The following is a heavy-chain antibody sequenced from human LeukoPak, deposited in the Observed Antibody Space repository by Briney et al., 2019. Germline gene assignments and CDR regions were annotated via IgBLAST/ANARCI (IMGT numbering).Heavy chain of an antibody. J-gene: IGHJ3*02. CDR1: GGSISSGGYS. CDR3: ARAPASIPDYAIHPAVSWESRYADAFDI. CDR2: IYHSGST. D-gene: IGHD3-16*01. V-gene: IGHV4-30-2*01. Sequence: PSETLSLTCTVSGGSISSGGYSWSWIRQPPGKGLEWIGYIYHSGSTYYNPSLKSRVTISVDRSKSQFSLQLSSVTAADTAVYYCARAPASIPDYAIHPAVSWESRYADAFDIWGQGTMVTVSS.